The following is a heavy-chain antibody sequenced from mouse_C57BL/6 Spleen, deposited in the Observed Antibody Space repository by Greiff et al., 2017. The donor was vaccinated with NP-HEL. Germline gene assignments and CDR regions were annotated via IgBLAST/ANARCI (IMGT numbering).Heavy chain of an antibody. J-gene: IGHJ3*01. CDR1: GYTFTSYW. Sequence: QVQLKQPGAELVMPGASVKLSCKASGYTFTSYWMHWVKQRPGQGLEWIGEIDPSDSYTNYNQKFKGKSTLTVDKSSSTAYMQLSSLTSEDSAVYYCARDYYGSSERFAYWGQGTLVTVSA. CDR3: ARDYYGSSERFAY. CDR2: IDPSDSYT. V-gene: IGHV1-69*01. D-gene: IGHD1-1*01.